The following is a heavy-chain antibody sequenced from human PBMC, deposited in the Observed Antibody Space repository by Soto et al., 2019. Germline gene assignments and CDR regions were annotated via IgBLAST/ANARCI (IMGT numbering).Heavy chain of an antibody. Sequence: ASVKVSCKASGYTFTSYGISWVRQAPGQGLEWMGWISAYSGNTNYAQKLQGRVTMTTDTSTSTAYMELRSLRSDDTAVYYCARVTRRFLEWLLPDYYGMDVWGQGTTVTVSS. CDR1: GYTFTSYG. V-gene: IGHV1-18*01. CDR2: ISAYSGNT. CDR3: ARVTRRFLEWLLPDYYGMDV. J-gene: IGHJ6*02. D-gene: IGHD3-3*01.